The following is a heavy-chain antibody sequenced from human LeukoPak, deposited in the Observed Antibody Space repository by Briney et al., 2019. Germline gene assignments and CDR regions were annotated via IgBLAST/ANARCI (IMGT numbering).Heavy chain of an antibody. CDR2: IRSKVYGGAT. CDR1: GFTFGDFG. D-gene: IGHD1-26*01. V-gene: IGHV3-49*03. Sequence: GGSLRLSCSSSGFTFGDFGMSWFRQAPGKGPEWVGFIRSKVYGGATEFAASVKGRFIISRDDSKSIAYLQMNSLETEDTAVYYCATSGNYYLKYWGQGTLVTVSS. CDR3: ATSGNYYLKY. J-gene: IGHJ4*02.